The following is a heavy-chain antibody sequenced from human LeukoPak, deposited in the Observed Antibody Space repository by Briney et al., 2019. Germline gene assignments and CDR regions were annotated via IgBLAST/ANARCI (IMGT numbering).Heavy chain of an antibody. CDR1: EYSFPNYC. Sequence: GESLKISCKHSEYSFPNYCIGWVRQMPGKGLEWMGIIYPDDSDTRYSPSFQGQVTISADKSISTAYLQWSSLKASDTAMYYCAIGRGGQQLGDYWGQGTLVTVSS. D-gene: IGHD6-13*01. CDR3: AIGRGGQQLGDY. CDR2: IYPDDSDT. J-gene: IGHJ4*02. V-gene: IGHV5-51*01.